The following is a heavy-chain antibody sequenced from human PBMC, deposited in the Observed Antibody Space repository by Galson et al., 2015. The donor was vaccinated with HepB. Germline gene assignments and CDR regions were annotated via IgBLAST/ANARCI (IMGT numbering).Heavy chain of an antibody. D-gene: IGHD2-21*01. V-gene: IGHV3-23*01. CDR3: ARDLFGSNDW. CDR2: ILGGSEGST. Sequence: LRLSCAASGFTFSIHGMSWVRQAPGKGPEWASTILGGSEGSTYYADSVQGRFTISRDNSRNMLYLQMNSLRAEDTAVYYCARDLFGSNDWWGQGTLVTVSS. CDR1: GFTFSIHG. J-gene: IGHJ4*02.